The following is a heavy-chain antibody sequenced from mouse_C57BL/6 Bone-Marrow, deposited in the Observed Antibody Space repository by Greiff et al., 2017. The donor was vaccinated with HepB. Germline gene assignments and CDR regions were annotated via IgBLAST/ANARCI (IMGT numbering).Heavy chain of an antibody. Sequence: EVMLVESGGGLVKPGGSLKLSCAASGFTFSSYAMSWVRQTPEKRLEWVATISDGGSYTYYPDNVKGRFTISRDNAKNNLYLQMSHLKSEDTAMYYCARVSSGYAMDYWGQGTSVTVSS. CDR3: ARVSSGYAMDY. J-gene: IGHJ4*01. D-gene: IGHD3-2*02. V-gene: IGHV5-4*03. CDR1: GFTFSSYA. CDR2: ISDGGSYT.